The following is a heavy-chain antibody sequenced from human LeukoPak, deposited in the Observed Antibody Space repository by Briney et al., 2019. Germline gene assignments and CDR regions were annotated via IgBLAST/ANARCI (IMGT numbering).Heavy chain of an antibody. Sequence: PAGGSLRLSCAASGFTFSSYWVNCVRQPPEKGLEWVANINQDASTTSYVDSVKGRFTISRDNAKNSVYLQLNSLRAEDTAVYHCAIQSTVTTNFEYWGQGTLVTVSS. J-gene: IGHJ4*02. CDR3: AIQSTVTTNFEY. CDR1: GFTFSSYW. D-gene: IGHD4-17*01. CDR2: INQDASTT. V-gene: IGHV3-7*01.